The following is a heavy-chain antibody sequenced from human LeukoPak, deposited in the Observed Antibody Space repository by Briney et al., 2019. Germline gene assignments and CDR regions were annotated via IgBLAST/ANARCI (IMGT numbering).Heavy chain of an antibody. Sequence: PGGSLRLSCAASGFTFSGSAMHWVRQASGKGLEWVGRIRSKANSYATAYAASVKGRFTISRDDSKNTAYLQMNSLKTEDTAVYYSTRLPIAAAGTRDYWGQGTLVTVSS. CDR3: TRLPIAAAGTRDY. CDR2: IRSKANSYAT. J-gene: IGHJ4*02. CDR1: GFTFSGSA. D-gene: IGHD6-13*01. V-gene: IGHV3-73*01.